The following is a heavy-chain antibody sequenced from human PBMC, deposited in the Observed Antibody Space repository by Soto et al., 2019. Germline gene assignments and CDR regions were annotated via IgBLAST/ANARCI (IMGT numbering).Heavy chain of an antibody. CDR1: GGSFSGYY. V-gene: IGHV4-34*01. J-gene: IGHJ6*02. Sequence: TLSLTCAVYGGSFSGYYWSWIRQPPGKGLEWIGEINHSGSTNYNPSLKSRVTISVDTSKNQFSLKLSSVTAADTAVYYCARGGAHYDFWSGYGMDVWGQGTTVTVSS. D-gene: IGHD3-3*01. CDR2: INHSGST. CDR3: ARGGAHYDFWSGYGMDV.